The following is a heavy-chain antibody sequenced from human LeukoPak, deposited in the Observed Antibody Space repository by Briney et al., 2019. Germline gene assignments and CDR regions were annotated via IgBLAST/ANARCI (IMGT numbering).Heavy chain of an antibody. D-gene: IGHD3-10*01. V-gene: IGHV4-30-2*01. CDR1: GCAISSGGYY. Sequence: SQTPSLTSIFSGCAISSGGYYWSWIRQPPGKGLEWDGEINHSRSTNYNPSLKSRVTISVDTSKNQFSLKLSSVTAADTAVYYCAREDYGSGSSPPYFDYWGQGTLVTVSS. CDR3: AREDYGSGSSPPYFDY. CDR2: INHSRST. J-gene: IGHJ4*02.